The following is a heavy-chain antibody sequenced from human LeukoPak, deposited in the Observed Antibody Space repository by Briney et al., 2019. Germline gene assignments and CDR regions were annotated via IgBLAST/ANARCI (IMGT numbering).Heavy chain of an antibody. Sequence: SVKVSCKTSGGTFRSYAISWVRQAPGQGLEWMGGTIPIFGTANYAQKFQGRVTITADESTSTAYMELSSLRSEDTAIYYCASSKDYHDSSGYARTLDYWGQGTLVTVSS. CDR1: GGTFRSYA. CDR3: ASSKDYHDSSGYARTLDY. CDR2: TIPIFGTA. D-gene: IGHD3-22*01. V-gene: IGHV1-69*13. J-gene: IGHJ4*02.